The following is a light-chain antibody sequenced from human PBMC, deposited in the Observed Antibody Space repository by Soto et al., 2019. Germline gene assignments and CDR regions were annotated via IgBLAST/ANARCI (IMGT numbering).Light chain of an antibody. Sequence: QSALTQPRSASGSPGQSITISCTGTSSDVGGYNYVSWYQQHPAKAPKLIIFDVSKRPSGVPNRFSGSKSGNTASLTISGLRAEDEADYYCCSYVGRNTYVFGTEIKLTVL. CDR1: SSDVGGYNY. CDR3: CSYVGRNTYV. V-gene: IGLV2-11*01. CDR2: DVS. J-gene: IGLJ1*01.